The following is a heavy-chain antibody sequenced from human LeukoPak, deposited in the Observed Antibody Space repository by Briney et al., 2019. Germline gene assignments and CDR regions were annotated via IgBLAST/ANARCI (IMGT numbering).Heavy chain of an antibody. Sequence: SETLSLTCTVSGGSISSYYWSWIRQPPGKGLEWIGYIYYSGSTNYNPSLKSRVTISVDTSKDQFSLKLSSVTAADTAVYYCASSQWRGDYYFDYWGQGTQVTVSS. D-gene: IGHD3-10*01. CDR3: ASSQWRGDYYFDY. J-gene: IGHJ4*02. CDR1: GGSISSYY. V-gene: IGHV4-59*08. CDR2: IYYSGST.